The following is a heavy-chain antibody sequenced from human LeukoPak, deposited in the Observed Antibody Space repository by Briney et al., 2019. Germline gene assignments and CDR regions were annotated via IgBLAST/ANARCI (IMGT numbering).Heavy chain of an antibody. D-gene: IGHD4-17*01. Sequence: KPSETLSLTCAVSGGFIRNGNWWSWVRQPPGKGLEWIGEIYRDGGTSYSATLKSRDAMSVDTSKNQFSLKLTSVTAADTAVYYCTRNGAYALDQWGQGTLVTVSS. CDR3: TRNGAYALDQ. J-gene: IGHJ4*02. CDR2: IYRDGGT. V-gene: IGHV4-4*02. CDR1: GGFIRNGNW.